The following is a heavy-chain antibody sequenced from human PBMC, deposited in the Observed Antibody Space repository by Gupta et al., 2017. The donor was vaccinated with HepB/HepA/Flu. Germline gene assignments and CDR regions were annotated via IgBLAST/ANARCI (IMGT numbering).Heavy chain of an antibody. V-gene: IGHV1-69*04. J-gene: IGHJ4*02. Sequence: QVQLVQSGPEVRKPGSSVRVSCKASGDSFSMYPISWVRQAPGQGLQWMGRIIPMIGRGDYARDFQGRVTITADRSTRTAFLDLSSLTSEDTAVYYCARDPGRPDYWGQGTLVTVSS. CDR2: IIPMIGRG. CDR1: GDSFSMYP. CDR3: ARDPGRPDY.